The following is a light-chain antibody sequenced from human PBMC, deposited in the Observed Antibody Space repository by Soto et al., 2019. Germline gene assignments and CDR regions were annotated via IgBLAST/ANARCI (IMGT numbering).Light chain of an antibody. CDR2: GAY. Sequence: EIVMTQSPATLSVSPGERATLCCGASQSVSSSVAWYQQKPGQAPRLLIFGAYTRATGIPARFSGSGSGTEFTLTISSLQPDDFATYYCQQYNSYSITFGQGTRLEIK. J-gene: IGKJ5*01. CDR3: QQYNSYSIT. CDR1: QSVSSS. V-gene: IGKV3D-15*01.